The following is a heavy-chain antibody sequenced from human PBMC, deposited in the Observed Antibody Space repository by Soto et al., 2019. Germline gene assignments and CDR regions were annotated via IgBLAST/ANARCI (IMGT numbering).Heavy chain of an antibody. CDR2: IIGAGAP. D-gene: IGHD1-26*01. Sequence: EVQLLESGGGLVQPGGSLRLSCAASGFTFSIYAMNWVRQAPGKGLEWVAGIIGAGAPYYADPVKGRFTISRDNSNNXXXXXXXXXXXXXXXXXXXXXXXXXXXRWDIDYWGQGTLVTVSS. CDR1: GFTFSIYA. V-gene: IGHV3-23*01. J-gene: IGHJ4*02. CDR3: XXXXXXXXRWDIDY.